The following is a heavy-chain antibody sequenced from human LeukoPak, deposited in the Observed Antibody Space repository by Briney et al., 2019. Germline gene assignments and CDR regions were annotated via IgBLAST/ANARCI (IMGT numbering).Heavy chain of an antibody. CDR3: ARGGGSSWYAWFDP. J-gene: IGHJ5*02. D-gene: IGHD6-13*01. Sequence: GGSLRLSCAASGFTFSSYAMHWVRQAPGKGLEWVAVISYDGSNKYYADSVKGRFTISRDNSKNTLYLQMNSLRAEDTAVYYCARGGGSSWYAWFDPWGQGTLVTVSS. V-gene: IGHV3-30*04. CDR2: ISYDGSNK. CDR1: GFTFSSYA.